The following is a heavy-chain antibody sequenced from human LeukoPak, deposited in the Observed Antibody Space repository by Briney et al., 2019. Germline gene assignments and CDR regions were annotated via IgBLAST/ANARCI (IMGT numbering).Heavy chain of an antibody. V-gene: IGHV3-53*01. Sequence: GGPLRLSCAASGFTVSSNYMSWVRQAPGKGLEWVSVIYSGGSTYYADSVKGRFTISRDNSKNTLYLQMNSLRAEDTAVYYCARVWANSGNYYGEDYWGQGTLVTVSS. CDR2: IYSGGST. J-gene: IGHJ4*02. CDR1: GFTVSSNY. CDR3: ARVWANSGNYYGEDY. D-gene: IGHD1-26*01.